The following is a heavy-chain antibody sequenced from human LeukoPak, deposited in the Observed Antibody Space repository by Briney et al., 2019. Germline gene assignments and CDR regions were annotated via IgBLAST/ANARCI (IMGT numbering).Heavy chain of an antibody. CDR3: ARDQYDTWSRRGNFDS. CDR2: IKLDGSEK. CDR1: GFTFGKYW. V-gene: IGHV3-7*03. Sequence: GALRLSCVASGFTFGKYWMSWVRQAPGKGLEWVANIKLDGSEKNYVDSVKGRFTISRDNTKNSLYLQMNSLRAEDTAVFYCARDQYDTWSRRGNFDSWGQGTLVIVSS. J-gene: IGHJ4*02. D-gene: IGHD3-3*01.